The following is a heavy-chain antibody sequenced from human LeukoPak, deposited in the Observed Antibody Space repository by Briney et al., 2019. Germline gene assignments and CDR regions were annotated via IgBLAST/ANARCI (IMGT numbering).Heavy chain of an antibody. CDR3: ASPPKGGLSSSSDLDY. V-gene: IGHV1-69*04. CDR2: IIPILGIA. Sequence: SVKVSCKASGGTFSSYAFNWVRQAPGQGLEWMGRIIPILGIANYAQEFQGRVTITADKSTSTAYMELSSLRSEDTAVYYCASPPKGGLSSSSDLDYWGQGTLVTVSS. CDR1: GGTFSSYA. D-gene: IGHD6-6*01. J-gene: IGHJ4*02.